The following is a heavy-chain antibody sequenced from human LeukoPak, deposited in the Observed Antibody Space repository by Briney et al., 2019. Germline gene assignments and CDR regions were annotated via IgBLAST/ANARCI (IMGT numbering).Heavy chain of an antibody. J-gene: IGHJ4*02. V-gene: IGHV3-7*01. CDR3: VREEGY. Sequence: PGGSLRLSCAASGFTFSTYWMYWVRQAPGKGLEWVANIKQDGSHKYYVDSVKGRFAISRDNAKNSLYLQMNSLRVEDTAVYYCVREEGYWGQGTLVTVSS. CDR2: IKQDGSHK. CDR1: GFTFSTYW.